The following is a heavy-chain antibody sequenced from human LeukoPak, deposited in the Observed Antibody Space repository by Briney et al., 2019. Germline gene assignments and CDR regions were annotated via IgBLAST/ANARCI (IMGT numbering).Heavy chain of an antibody. CDR2: IYYSGST. D-gene: IGHD1-20*01. J-gene: IGHJ3*02. V-gene: IGHV4-39*01. CDR1: GGSISSSSYY. Sequence: SETLSLTCTVSGGSISSSSYYWGWIRQPPGKGLEWIGSIYYSGSTYYNPSLKSRVTISVDTSKNQFSLKLSSVTAADTAVYYCARASPRYNWNDLDAFDIWGQGTMVTVSS. CDR3: ARASPRYNWNDLDAFDI.